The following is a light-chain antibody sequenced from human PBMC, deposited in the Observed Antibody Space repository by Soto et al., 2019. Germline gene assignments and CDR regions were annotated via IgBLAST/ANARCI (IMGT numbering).Light chain of an antibody. CDR2: GAS. Sequence: EIVLTQSPGTLSLSPGERATLSCRASQSVSSTYLAWYQQKPGQAPRLLIYGASSRATGIPDRFSGSGSGTDVTLPISRLAPEDFAVYYCQQYGSSPWTFGQGTKVEIK. J-gene: IGKJ1*01. CDR1: QSVSSTY. V-gene: IGKV3-20*01. CDR3: QQYGSSPWT.